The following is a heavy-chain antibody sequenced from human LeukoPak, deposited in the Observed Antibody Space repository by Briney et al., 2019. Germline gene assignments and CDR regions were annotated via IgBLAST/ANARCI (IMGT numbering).Heavy chain of an antibody. CDR3: ARDVGGTLGYDFWSGYYTPAFDI. CDR2: IYYSGST. CDR1: GGSISSYY. V-gene: IGHV4-59*01. J-gene: IGHJ3*02. Sequence: SETLSLTCTVPGGSISSYYWSWIRQPPGKGLEWIGYIYYSGSTNYNPSLKSRVTISVDTSKNQFSLKLSSVTAADTAVYYCARDVGGTLGYDFWSGYYTPAFDIWGQGTMVTVSS. D-gene: IGHD3-3*01.